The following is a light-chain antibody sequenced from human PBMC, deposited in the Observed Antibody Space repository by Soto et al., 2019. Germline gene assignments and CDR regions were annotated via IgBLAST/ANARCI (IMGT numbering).Light chain of an antibody. V-gene: IGLV2-14*01. CDR2: DVS. CDR3: ISYTTIATYV. J-gene: IGLJ1*01. CDR1: GNDVGAYNY. Sequence: QSALTQPASVSGSPGQSITISCTGTGNDVGAYNYVSWYQQHPGKAPKVMIYDVSNRPLGVSNRFSGSKSGNTASLIISGLQAEDEADYYCISYTTIATYVFGSGTKVTVL.